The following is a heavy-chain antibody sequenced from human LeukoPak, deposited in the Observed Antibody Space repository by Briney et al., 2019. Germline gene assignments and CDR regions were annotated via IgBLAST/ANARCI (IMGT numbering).Heavy chain of an antibody. CDR2: INHSGST. V-gene: IGHV4-34*01. CDR1: GGSFSGYY. D-gene: IGHD2-2*01. J-gene: IGHJ4*02. Sequence: PSETLSLTCAVYGGSFSGYYWSWIRQPPGKGLEWIGEINHSGSTNYNPSLKSRVTISVDTSKNQFSLKLSSVTAAETAVYYCARMGKLGYCSSTSCYRLKFTFDYWGQGTLVTVSS. CDR3: ARMGKLGYCSSTSCYRLKFTFDY.